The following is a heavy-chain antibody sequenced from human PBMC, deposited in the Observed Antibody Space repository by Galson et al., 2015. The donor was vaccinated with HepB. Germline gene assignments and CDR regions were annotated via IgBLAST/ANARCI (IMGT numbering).Heavy chain of an antibody. J-gene: IGHJ6*02. V-gene: IGHV3-43*01. CDR3: AKDRGYYYYYGMDV. CDR2: ISWDGGST. CDR1: GFTFDDYT. Sequence: SLRLSCAASGFTFDDYTMHWVRQAPGKGPEWVSLISWDGGSTYYADSVKGRFTISRDNSKNSLYLQMNSLRTEDTALYYCAKDRGYYYYYGMDVWGQGTTVTVSS.